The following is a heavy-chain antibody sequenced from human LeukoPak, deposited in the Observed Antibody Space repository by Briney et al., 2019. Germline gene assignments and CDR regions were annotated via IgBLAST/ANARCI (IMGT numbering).Heavy chain of an antibody. V-gene: IGHV4-38-2*02. Sequence: NPSETLSLTCSVSGYFISTGYYWGWIRQPPGKGLEWIGEINHSGSTNYNPSLKSRVTISVDTSKNQFSLKLSSVTAADTAVYYCARLQPSMVEGNDAFDIWGQGTMVTVSS. J-gene: IGHJ3*02. D-gene: IGHD4/OR15-4a*01. CDR2: INHSGST. CDR1: GYFISTGYY. CDR3: ARLQPSMVEGNDAFDI.